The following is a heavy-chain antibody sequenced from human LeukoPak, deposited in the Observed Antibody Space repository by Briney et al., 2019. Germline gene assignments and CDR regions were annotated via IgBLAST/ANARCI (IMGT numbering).Heavy chain of an antibody. D-gene: IGHD3-22*01. CDR3: VLVVVISYYFDY. V-gene: IGHV1-46*01. J-gene: IGHJ4*02. CDR1: GYTFTSYY. CDR2: INPSGGST. Sequence: ASVKVSCKASGYTFTSYYMHWVRQAPGQGLEWMGIINPSGGSTSYAQKFQGRVTMTRDTSTSTVYMELSSLRSEDTAVYYCVLVVVISYYFDYWGQGTLVTISS.